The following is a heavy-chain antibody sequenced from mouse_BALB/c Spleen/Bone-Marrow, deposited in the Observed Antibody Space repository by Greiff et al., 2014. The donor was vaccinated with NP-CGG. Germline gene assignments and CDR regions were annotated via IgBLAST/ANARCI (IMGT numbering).Heavy chain of an antibody. CDR2: ISTYYGDA. J-gene: IGHJ4*01. CDR3: ARRGGFYAMDY. CDR1: GYTFTDYA. V-gene: IGHV1S137*01. Sequence: VQLQQSGAELVRPGVSVKISCKGSGYTFTDYAMHWVKQGHAKSLEWIGVISTYYGDASYNQKFKGKATMTVDKSSSTAYMELARLTSEDSAIYYCARRGGFYAMDYWGQGTSVTVSS.